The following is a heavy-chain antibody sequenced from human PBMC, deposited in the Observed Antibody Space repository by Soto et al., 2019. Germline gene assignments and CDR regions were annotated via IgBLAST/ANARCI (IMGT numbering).Heavy chain of an antibody. Sequence: QVQLVQSGAEVKKPGASVKVSCKASGYTFTSYGISWVRQAPGQGLEWMGWISAYNGNTNYAQKLQGRVTMTTDTATSTAYMELRSLRADDTDVYDCARDRGYCDWLDDKHDYWGQGTLVTVSS. J-gene: IGHJ4*02. V-gene: IGHV1-18*04. D-gene: IGHD3-9*01. CDR1: GYTFTSYG. CDR3: ARDRGYCDWLDDKHDY. CDR2: ISAYNGNT.